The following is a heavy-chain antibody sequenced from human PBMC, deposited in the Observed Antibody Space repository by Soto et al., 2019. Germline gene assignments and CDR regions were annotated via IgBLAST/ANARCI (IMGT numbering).Heavy chain of an antibody. V-gene: IGHV4-34*01. J-gene: IGHJ6*02. CDR3: ARESGRGETNYYDSSGYLISPRSRYGMDV. CDR1: GGSFSGYY. D-gene: IGHD3-22*01. Sequence: PSETLSLTCAVYGGSFSGYYWSWIRQPPGKGLEWIGEINHSGSTNYNPSLKSRVTISVDTSKNQFSLKLSSVTAADTAVYYCARESGRGETNYYDSSGYLISPRSRYGMDVWGQGTTVTVS. CDR2: INHSGST.